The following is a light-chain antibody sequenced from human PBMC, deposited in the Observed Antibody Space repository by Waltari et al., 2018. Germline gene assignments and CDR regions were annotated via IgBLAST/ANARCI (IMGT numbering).Light chain of an antibody. CDR1: QRVSRRY. CDR2: GAS. CDR3: QQYNNWPLT. J-gene: IGKJ4*01. Sequence: EIVMTQSPATLSVSPGERATLSCRASQRVSRRYLSWYQQKPGQAPRLLIYGASTRATGIPDRFSGSGSGTEFSLTITSLQSEDFAVYYCQQYNNWPLTFGAGTKVEIK. V-gene: IGKV3-15*01.